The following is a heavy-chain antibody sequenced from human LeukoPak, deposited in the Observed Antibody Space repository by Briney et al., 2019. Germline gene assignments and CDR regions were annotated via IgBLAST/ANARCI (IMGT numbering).Heavy chain of an antibody. J-gene: IGHJ6*02. D-gene: IGHD3-10*01. CDR2: INHSGST. CDR3: ARDQRGSGSPYGSGSHYYYYYGMDV. V-gene: IGHV4-34*09. CDR1: GGSFSGYY. Sequence: PSETLSLTCAVYGGSFSGYYWSWIRQPPGKGLEWIGEINHSGSTYYNPSLKSRVTISVDTSKNQFSLKLSSVTAADTAVYYCARDQRGSGSPYGSGSHYYYYYGMDVWGQGTTVTVSS.